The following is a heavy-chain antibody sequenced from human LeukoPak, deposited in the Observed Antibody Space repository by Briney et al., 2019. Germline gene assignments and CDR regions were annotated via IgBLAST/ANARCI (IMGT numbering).Heavy chain of an antibody. CDR1: GYSFTSYW. CDR2: FYPGDSDA. D-gene: IGHD6-19*01. J-gene: IGHJ4*02. Sequence: GESLKISCKGSGYSFTSYWIGWVRQLPGKGLEWMGIFYPGDSDARYSPSFQGQVTISADKSISTAYLQWSRLKASDTAMYYCARAGESSGWYYWGQGTLVTVSS. CDR3: ARAGESSGWYY. V-gene: IGHV5-51*01.